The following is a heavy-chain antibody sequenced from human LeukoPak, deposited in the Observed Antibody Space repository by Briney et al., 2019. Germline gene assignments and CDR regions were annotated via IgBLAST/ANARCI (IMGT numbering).Heavy chain of an antibody. CDR3: ARPAHNYYYYMDV. CDR2: MSPNSGNT. Sequence: ASVKVSCKASGYTFTSYDINWVRQATGQGLEWMGWMSPNSGNTGYAQKFQGRVTMTTNTSISTAYMELSSLRSEDTAVYYCARPAHNYYYYMDVWCKGPTVTVSS. J-gene: IGHJ6*03. CDR1: GYTFTSYD. V-gene: IGHV1-8*01.